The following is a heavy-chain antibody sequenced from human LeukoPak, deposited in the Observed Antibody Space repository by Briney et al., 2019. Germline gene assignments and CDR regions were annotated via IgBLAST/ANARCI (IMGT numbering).Heavy chain of an antibody. D-gene: IGHD3-16*02. V-gene: IGHV4-59*01. CDR1: GGSISSYY. CDR3: ARINYDYVWGSYRYTFDY. Sequence: SETLSLTCTVSGGSISSYYWSWIRQPPGKGLEWIGYIYYCGSTNYNPSLKSRVTISVDTSKNQFSLKLSSVTAADTAVYYCARINYDYVWGSYRYTFDYWGQGTLVTVSS. J-gene: IGHJ4*02. CDR2: IYYCGST.